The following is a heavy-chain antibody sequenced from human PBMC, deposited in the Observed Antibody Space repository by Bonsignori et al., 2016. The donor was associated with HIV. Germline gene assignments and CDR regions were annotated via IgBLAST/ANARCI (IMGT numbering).Heavy chain of an antibody. D-gene: IGHD4-17*01. CDR3: ARGPYGDYVAYMDV. V-gene: IGHV3-21*01. J-gene: IGHJ6*03. CDR2: ISSSSSYI. Sequence: VRQMPGKGLEWVSSISSSSSYIYYADSVKGRFTISRDNAKNSLYLQMNSLRAEDTAVYYCARGPYGDYVAYMDVWGKGTTVTVSS.